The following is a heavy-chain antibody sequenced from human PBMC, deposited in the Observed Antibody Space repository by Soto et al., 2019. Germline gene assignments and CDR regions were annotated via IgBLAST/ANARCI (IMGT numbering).Heavy chain of an antibody. CDR2: IYWDDDN. CDR1: GFSLSTTGVG. CDR3: AHRLEGYVSGWSQVCFDS. Sequence: QITLKESGPTLVKPTQTLALTCTFSGFSLSTTGVGVGWIRQPPGKALEWLAVIYWDDDNYYSPSLRSRLTISTDTSKNQVVLTMTNMDPVDTATYYCAHRLEGYVSGWSQVCFDSWGQGALVTVYS. D-gene: IGHD6-19*01. V-gene: IGHV2-5*02. J-gene: IGHJ4*02.